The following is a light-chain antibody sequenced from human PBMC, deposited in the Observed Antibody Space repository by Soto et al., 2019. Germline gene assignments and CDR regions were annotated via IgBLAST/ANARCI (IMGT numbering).Light chain of an antibody. CDR1: QSVSRNY. CDR2: DAF. V-gene: IGKV3-20*01. J-gene: IGKJ1*01. Sequence: EIVLTQSPGTLSLSPRERATLSCRASQSVSRNYLAWYQQRPGQAPRLLIYDAFNRATGIPDRFSGRGSGTDFTLTISRLEPEDFAVYYCQQYGDSPRTFGQGTKVDIK. CDR3: QQYGDSPRT.